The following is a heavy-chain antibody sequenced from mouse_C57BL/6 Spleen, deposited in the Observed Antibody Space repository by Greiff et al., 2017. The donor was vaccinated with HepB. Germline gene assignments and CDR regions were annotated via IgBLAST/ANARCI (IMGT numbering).Heavy chain of an antibody. CDR3: ARCDYADYYAMDY. V-gene: IGHV5-17*01. Sequence: EVQVVESGGGLVKPGGSLKLSCAASGFTFSDYGMHWVRQAPEKGLEWVAYISSGSSTIYYADTVKGRFTISRDNAKNTLFLQMTSLRSEDTAMYYCARCDYADYYAMDYWGQGTSVTVSS. D-gene: IGHD2-4*01. J-gene: IGHJ4*01. CDR2: ISSGSSTI. CDR1: GFTFSDYG.